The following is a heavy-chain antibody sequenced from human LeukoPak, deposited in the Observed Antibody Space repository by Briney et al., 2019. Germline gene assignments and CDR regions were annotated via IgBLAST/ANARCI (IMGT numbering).Heavy chain of an antibody. D-gene: IGHD5-18*01. CDR3: ARHVLYSYGPQWWFDP. CDR1: GYSFTNYR. Sequence: GESLKISCKGSGYSFTNYRISWVGHMPGRGLEWMGWIDASDSYTNYSPSFQGHVTISADKSSSTAYLQWSSLKTSDTAIYYCARHVLYSYGPQWWFDPWGQGTLVTVSS. CDR2: IDASDSYT. V-gene: IGHV5-10-1*01. J-gene: IGHJ5*02.